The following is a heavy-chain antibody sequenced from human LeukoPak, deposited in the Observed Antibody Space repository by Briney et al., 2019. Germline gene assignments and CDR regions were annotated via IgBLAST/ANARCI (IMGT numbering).Heavy chain of an antibody. CDR3: ARQYSSSWYVYLDY. CDR1: GGSISSSSYY. J-gene: IGHJ4*02. D-gene: IGHD6-13*01. V-gene: IGHV4-39*01. CDR2: IYYSGST. Sequence: SETLSLTCTVSGGSISSSSYYWGWIRQPPGKGLEWIGSIYYSGSTYYTPSLKSRVTISVDTSKNQFSLKLSSVTAADTAVYYCARQYSSSWYVYLDYWGQGTLVTVSS.